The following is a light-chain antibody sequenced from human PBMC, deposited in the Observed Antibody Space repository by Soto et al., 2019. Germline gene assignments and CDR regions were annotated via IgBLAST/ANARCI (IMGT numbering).Light chain of an antibody. Sequence: DIVLTQSPDTLSLSPGDRATLSCRASQSVNSYLAWYQQKPGQAPRLLIYDGSNRATGIPARFSGSGSGTDFTPTISSLEPEDFAVYYCQQRSDWPPITFGQGTNVDIK. V-gene: IGKV3-11*01. CDR3: QQRSDWPPIT. CDR2: DGS. CDR1: QSVNSY. J-gene: IGKJ1*01.